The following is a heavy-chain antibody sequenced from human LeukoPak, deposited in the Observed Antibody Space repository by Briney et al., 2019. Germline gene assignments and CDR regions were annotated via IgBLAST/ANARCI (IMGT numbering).Heavy chain of an antibody. CDR2: IYYSGST. CDR1: GGSISSGGYY. V-gene: IGHV4-31*03. Sequence: SQTLSLTCTVSGGSISSGGYYWSWIRQHPGKGLEWIGYIYYSGSTCYNPSLKSRVTISVDTSKNQFSLKLSSVTAADTAVYYCARERPRDGYNLGDDYWGQGTLVTVSS. CDR3: ARERPRDGYNLGDDY. J-gene: IGHJ4*02. D-gene: IGHD5-24*01.